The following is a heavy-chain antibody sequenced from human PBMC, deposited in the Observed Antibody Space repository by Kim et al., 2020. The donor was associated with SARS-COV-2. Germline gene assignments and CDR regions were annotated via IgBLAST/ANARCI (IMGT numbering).Heavy chain of an antibody. CDR1: GGSFSGYY. CDR2: INHSGST. V-gene: IGHV4-34*01. CDR3: ARDPSRGVNDY. D-gene: IGHD3-10*01. J-gene: IGHJ4*02. Sequence: SETLSLTCAVYGGSFSGYYWSWIRQPPGKGLEWIGEINHSGSTNYNPSLKSRVTISVDTSKNQFSLKLSSVTAADTAVYYCARDPSRGVNDYWGQGTLVT.